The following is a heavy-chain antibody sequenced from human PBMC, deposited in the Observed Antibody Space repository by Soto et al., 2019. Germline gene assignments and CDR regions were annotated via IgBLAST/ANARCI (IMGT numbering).Heavy chain of an antibody. CDR2: INPNSGGT. D-gene: IGHD3-22*01. CDR1: GYTFTGYY. J-gene: IGHJ1*01. Sequence: ASVKVSCKASGYTFTGYYMHWVRQAPGQGLEWMGWINPNSGGTNYAQKFQGRVTMTRDTSISTAYMELSRLRSDDTAVYYCARDLSYYYDSSGYYPSRGAEYFQHWGQGTLVTVSS. CDR3: ARDLSYYYDSSGYYPSRGAEYFQH. V-gene: IGHV1-2*02.